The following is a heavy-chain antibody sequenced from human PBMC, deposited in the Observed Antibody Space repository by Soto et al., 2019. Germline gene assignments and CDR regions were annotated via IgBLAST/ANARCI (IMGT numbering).Heavy chain of an antibody. V-gene: IGHV1-18*01. CDR1: GYTFTTYD. D-gene: IGHD1-1*01. Sequence: QVQLVQSGAEVKKPGASVKVSCKTSGYTFTTYDISWVRPAPGQGLEWLGCISAYTGNTKYAQKVQGRVTMTTDTSTNTAYMELRSLRSDDTAVYYCARGPGGATGFDPWGQGALVTVSS. J-gene: IGHJ5*02. CDR2: ISAYTGNT. CDR3: ARGPGGATGFDP.